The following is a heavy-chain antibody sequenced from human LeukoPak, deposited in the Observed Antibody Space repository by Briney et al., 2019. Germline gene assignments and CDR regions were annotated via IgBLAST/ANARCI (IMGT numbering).Heavy chain of an antibody. CDR1: GFTFSSYA. V-gene: IGHV3-23*01. CDR2: ISGSGGST. D-gene: IGHD3-9*01. Sequence: GGSLRLSCAASGFTFSSYAMSWVRQAPGKGLEWVSAISGSGGSTYYADSVKGRFTISRDNSKNTLYLQMNSLRAEDTAVYYCAKVLFDILAQYYFDYWGQGTLVTVSS. J-gene: IGHJ4*02. CDR3: AKVLFDILAQYYFDY.